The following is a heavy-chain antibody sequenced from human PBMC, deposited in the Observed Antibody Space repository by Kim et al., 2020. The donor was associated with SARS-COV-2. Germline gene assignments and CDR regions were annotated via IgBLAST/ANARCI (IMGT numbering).Heavy chain of an antibody. CDR1: GFTFGDYA. CDR3: TRDYTYHGYSSSWYGIVGWDDY. CDR2: IRSKAYGGTT. V-gene: IGHV3-49*03. J-gene: IGHJ4*02. Sequence: GGSLRLSCTASGFTFGDYAMSWFRQAPGKGLEWVGFIRSKAYGGTTEYAASVKGRFTISRDDSKSIAYLQMNSLKTEDTAVYYCTRDYTYHGYSSSWYGIVGWDDYWGQGTLVTVSS. D-gene: IGHD6-13*01.